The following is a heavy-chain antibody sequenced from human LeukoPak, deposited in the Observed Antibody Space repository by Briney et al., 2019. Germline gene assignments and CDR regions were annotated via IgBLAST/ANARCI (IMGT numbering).Heavy chain of an antibody. CDR2: MNPNSGGT. D-gene: IGHD3-22*01. Sequence: ASVKVSCKASGYTFTSYDINWVRQATGQGLEWMGWMNPNSGGTNYAQKFQGRVTMTRDTSISTAYMELSRLRSDDTAVYYCARATYYYDSSGYWALDYWGQGTLVTVSS. V-gene: IGHV1-2*02. J-gene: IGHJ4*02. CDR1: GYTFTSYD. CDR3: ARATYYYDSSGYWALDY.